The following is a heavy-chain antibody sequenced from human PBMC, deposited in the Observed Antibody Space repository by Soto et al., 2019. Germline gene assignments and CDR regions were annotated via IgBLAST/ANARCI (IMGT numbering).Heavy chain of an antibody. CDR3: ARGRTPDFWSGPPTWYYFDY. CDR1: GYTFTGYY. D-gene: IGHD3-3*01. J-gene: IGHJ4*02. CDR2: INPNSGGT. Sequence: ASVKVSCKASGYTFTGYYTHWVRQAPGQGLEWMGWINPNSGGTNYAQKFQGWVTMTRDTSISTAYMELSRLRSDDTAVYYCARGRTPDFWSGPPTWYYFDYWGQGTLVTVSS. V-gene: IGHV1-2*04.